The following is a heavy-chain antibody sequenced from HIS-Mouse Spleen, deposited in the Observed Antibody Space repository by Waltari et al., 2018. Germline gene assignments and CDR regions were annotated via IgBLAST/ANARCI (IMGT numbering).Heavy chain of an antibody. Sequence: QVQLVQSGAEVKKPGASVKVSCKASGYTFTGDYMPWVRQAPGQGLEWMGWINPNSGGTNYAQKFQGRVTMTRDTSISTAYMELSRLRSDDTAVYYCARALIAARPYYFDYWGQGTLVTVSS. V-gene: IGHV1-2*02. CDR3: ARALIAARPYYFDY. J-gene: IGHJ4*02. D-gene: IGHD6-6*01. CDR2: INPNSGGT. CDR1: GYTFTGDY.